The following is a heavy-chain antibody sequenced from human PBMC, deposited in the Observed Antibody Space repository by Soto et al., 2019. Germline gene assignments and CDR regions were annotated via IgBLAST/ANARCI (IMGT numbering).Heavy chain of an antibody. Sequence: GESLKISCKGSGYSFTSYWIGWVRQMPGKGLEWMGIIYPGDSDTRYSPSFQGQVTISADKSISTAYLQWSSLKASDTAMYYCARHEPGYGDYDYYYGMDVWGQGTPVTVYS. V-gene: IGHV5-51*01. J-gene: IGHJ6*02. CDR3: ARHEPGYGDYDYYYGMDV. CDR1: GYSFTSYW. D-gene: IGHD4-17*01. CDR2: IYPGDSDT.